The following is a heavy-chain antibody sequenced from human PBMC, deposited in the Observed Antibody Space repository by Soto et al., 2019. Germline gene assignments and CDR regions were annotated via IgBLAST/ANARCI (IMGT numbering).Heavy chain of an antibody. CDR3: ARHIAVPRSRGFDY. Sequence: QVHLHESGPGLVKPSGTLSLTCAVSGGSITTNWWCWVRQPPGKGLAWIGEIYHSGTTNYTPSLGGRVTISVDKSNNQFSLNLNSVTAADSAIDYCARHIAVPRSRGFDYWGQGNLVTVSS. CDR2: IYHSGTT. V-gene: IGHV4-4*02. J-gene: IGHJ4*02. D-gene: IGHD6-19*01. CDR1: GGSITTNW.